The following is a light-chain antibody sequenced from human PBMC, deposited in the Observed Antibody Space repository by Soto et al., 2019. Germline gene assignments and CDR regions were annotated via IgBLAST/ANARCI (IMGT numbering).Light chain of an antibody. V-gene: IGKV1-5*01. J-gene: IGKJ1*01. Sequence: DIPMTQSPSTLSASVGDRVTITCRASQSISTWLAWYQQKPGKAPKLLIYDVSSLGSGVPSRFSGSGSGTEFTLTISSPQPDDFATYYCQQYDNLWTFGQGTNVEIK. CDR3: QQYDNLWT. CDR2: DVS. CDR1: QSISTW.